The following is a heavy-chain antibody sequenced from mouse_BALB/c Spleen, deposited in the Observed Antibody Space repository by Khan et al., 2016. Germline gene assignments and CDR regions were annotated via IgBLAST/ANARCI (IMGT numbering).Heavy chain of an antibody. CDR3: ARLHYYGRFAY. V-gene: IGHV4-1*02. CDR2: INPDSSTI. Sequence: EVKLLESGGGLVQPGGSLKLSCAASGFDLSRYWMSWVRQAPGKGPEWIGEINPDSSTINYTPSLKDKFIISRDNAKNTLYLQMSKVRYEDTALYYCARLHYYGRFAYWGQGSLVTLSA. D-gene: IGHD1-2*01. J-gene: IGHJ3*01. CDR1: GFDLSRYW.